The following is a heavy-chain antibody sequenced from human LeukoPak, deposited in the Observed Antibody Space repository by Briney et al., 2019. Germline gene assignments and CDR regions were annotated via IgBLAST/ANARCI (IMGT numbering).Heavy chain of an antibody. V-gene: IGHV3-66*01. CDR1: GFTVSSNY. J-gene: IGHJ4*02. D-gene: IGHD3-10*01. Sequence: GGSLRLSCAASGFTVSSNYMSWVRQALGKGLEWVSVIYSGGSTYYADSVKGRFTISRDNSKSTLSLQMISLRAEDTAVYYCAEGVGTSSTGELPFYFDFWGQGILVTVSS. CDR2: IYSGGST. CDR3: AEGVGTSSTGELPFYFDF.